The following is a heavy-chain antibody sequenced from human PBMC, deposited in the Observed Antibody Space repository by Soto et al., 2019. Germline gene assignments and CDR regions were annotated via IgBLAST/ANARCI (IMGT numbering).Heavy chain of an antibody. D-gene: IGHD6-19*01. CDR1: GGSISNHY. CDR3: AREERRWLSLDY. CDR2: VYNSGCT. V-gene: IGHV4-59*11. J-gene: IGHJ4*02. Sequence: QVQLQESGPGLVKPSETLSLTCTVSGGSISNHYWIWIRLPPGKGLEWIGYVYNSGCTNYNPSLKGRVTISGDTSKNQFSLKLDSVTPADTAVYYWAREERRWLSLDYWGQGTLVAVSS.